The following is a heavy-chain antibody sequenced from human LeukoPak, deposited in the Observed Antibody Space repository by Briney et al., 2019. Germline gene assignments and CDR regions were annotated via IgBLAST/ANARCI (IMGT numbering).Heavy chain of an antibody. D-gene: IGHD3-16*01. CDR1: GGSISSGDNY. CDR2: IYYSGST. CDR3: AGGEDGFDP. V-gene: IGHV4-30-4*01. Sequence: SETLSLTCTVSGGSISSGDNYWSWIRQPPGKGLEWIGHIYYSGSTYYNPSLKSRVIISVDTSKNQFSLKLSSVTAADTAVYYCAGGEDGFDPGGQGTLVTVPS. J-gene: IGHJ5*02.